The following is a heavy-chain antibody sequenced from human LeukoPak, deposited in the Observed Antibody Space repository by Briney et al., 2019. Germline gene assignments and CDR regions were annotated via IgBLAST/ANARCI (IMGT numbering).Heavy chain of an antibody. CDR1: GFTFSSYA. J-gene: IGHJ4*02. CDR3: AKDQVYYDSSGY. CDR2: ISGSGGST. V-gene: IGHV3-23*01. D-gene: IGHD3-22*01. Sequence: GGSLRLSXAASGFTFSSYAMSWVRQAPGKGLEWVSAISGSGGSTYYAGSVKGRFTISRDNSKNTLYLQMNSLRAEDTAVYYCAKDQVYYDSSGYWGQGTLVTVSS.